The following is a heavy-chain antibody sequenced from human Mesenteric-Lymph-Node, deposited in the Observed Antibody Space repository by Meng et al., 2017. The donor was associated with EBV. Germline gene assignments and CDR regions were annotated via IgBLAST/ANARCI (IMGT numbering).Heavy chain of an antibody. CDR1: GGSVTSGSND. D-gene: IGHD2-15*01. J-gene: IGHJ5*02. CDR2: IDYSGTT. Sequence: QVQLPESGPGRLKPSATLSLTRTVSGGSVTSGSNDWTWIRQPPGKGLEWIWYIDYSGTTNYKPGSTNYNPSLKSRVTQPRSLKLTSVTAATVSQWWNLLPGWFDTWGQGTLVTVAS. CDR3: LLPGWFDT. V-gene: IGHV4-61*03.